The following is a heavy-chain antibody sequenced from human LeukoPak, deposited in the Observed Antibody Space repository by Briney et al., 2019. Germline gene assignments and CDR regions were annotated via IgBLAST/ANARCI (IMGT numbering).Heavy chain of an antibody. D-gene: IGHD6-19*01. J-gene: IGHJ4*02. V-gene: IGHV3-48*01. Sequence: GGSLRLSCAASGFTFSSYSMNWVRQAPGKGLEWVSYISSSSSTIYYADSVKGRFTISRDNAKNSLYLQMNSLRAEDTAVYYCARNGYFVSSGWAKYFDSWGQGTLVTVSS. CDR2: ISSSSSTI. CDR1: GFTFSSYS. CDR3: ARNGYFVSSGWAKYFDS.